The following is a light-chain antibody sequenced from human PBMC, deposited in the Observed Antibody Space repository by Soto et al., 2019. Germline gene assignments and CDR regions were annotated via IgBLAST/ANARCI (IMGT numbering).Light chain of an antibody. CDR1: SSDVGGYNF. V-gene: IGLV2-14*01. CDR3: SSYANSVPLI. CDR2: DVN. Sequence: QSALTQPASVSGSPGQSITISCTGTSSDVGGYNFVSWYQQYPGKAPTLVIYDVNNRPSGVSNRFSGSKSGNTASLTISGLPAEDEADYYCSSYANSVPLIVGGGTKLTVL. J-gene: IGLJ2*01.